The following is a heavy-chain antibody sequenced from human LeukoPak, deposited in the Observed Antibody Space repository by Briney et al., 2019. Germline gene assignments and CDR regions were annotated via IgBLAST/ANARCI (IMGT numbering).Heavy chain of an antibody. Sequence: SETLSLTCAVSGGSINSNNWWSWVRQPPGKQLEWIGEIYHSGTTYYNPSLKSRVTISVDKSKNQFSLKLSSVTAADTAVYYCARGGNTYYYDSSGYYSGHAEYFQHWGQGTLVTVSS. CDR2: IYHSGTT. J-gene: IGHJ1*01. CDR1: GGSINSNNW. D-gene: IGHD3-22*01. CDR3: ARGGNTYYYDSSGYYSGHAEYFQH. V-gene: IGHV4-4*02.